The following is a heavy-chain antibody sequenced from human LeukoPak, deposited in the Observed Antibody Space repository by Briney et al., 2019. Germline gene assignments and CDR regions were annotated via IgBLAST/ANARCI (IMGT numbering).Heavy chain of an antibody. CDR3: ARDRGYCSGGSCPLDY. CDR1: GFTFTNYA. V-gene: IGHV3-30-3*01. Sequence: GGSLRLSCAASGFTFTNYAIHWVRQAPGKGLERVALISYDGSIKYYADSVKGRFTISRDNSKNTLYLQMNSLRAEDTAVYYCARDRGYCSGGSCPLDYWGQGTLVTVSS. D-gene: IGHD2-15*01. J-gene: IGHJ4*02. CDR2: ISYDGSIK.